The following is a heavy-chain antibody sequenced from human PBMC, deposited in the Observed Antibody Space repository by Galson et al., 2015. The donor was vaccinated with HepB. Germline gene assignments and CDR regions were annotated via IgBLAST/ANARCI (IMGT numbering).Heavy chain of an antibody. J-gene: IGHJ3*01. Sequence: CAISGDSVSSNTAAWNWIRQSPSRGLEWLGRTYHRSKWFDDYAGSVKSRITIRPDTSKNQFSLELNFVTPDDAGLYFCVRDRGSVVGGATLPDVFDFWGQGTMVTVSS. V-gene: IGHV6-1*01. CDR1: GDSVSSNTAA. D-gene: IGHD3-10*01. CDR3: VRDRGSVVGGATLPDVFDF. CDR2: TYHRSKWFD.